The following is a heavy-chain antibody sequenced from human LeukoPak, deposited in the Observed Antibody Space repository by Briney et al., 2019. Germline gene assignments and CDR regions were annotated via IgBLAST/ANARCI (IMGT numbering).Heavy chain of an antibody. CDR2: INHSGST. Sequence: SETLSLTCAVYGGSFSGYYWSWIRQPPRKGLEWIGEINHSGSTNYNPPLKSRVTISVDTSKNQFSLKLSSVTAADTAVYYCARGEYSSGWYRSEYYFDYWGQGTLVTVSS. D-gene: IGHD6-19*01. J-gene: IGHJ4*02. CDR1: GGSFSGYY. CDR3: ARGEYSSGWYRSEYYFDY. V-gene: IGHV4-34*01.